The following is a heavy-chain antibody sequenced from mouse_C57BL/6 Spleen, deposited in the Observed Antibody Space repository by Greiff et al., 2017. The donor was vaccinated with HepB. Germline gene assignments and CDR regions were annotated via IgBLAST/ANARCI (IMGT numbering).Heavy chain of an antibody. CDR1: GFSFNTYA. Sequence: EVHLVESGGGLVQPKGSLKLSCAASGFSFNTYAMNWVRQAPGKGLEWVARIRSKSNNYETYYADTVKDRFTISKDDSESMLYLQMNNLKTEDTAMYYCVRHVPQLFFGYWGQGTTLTVSS. V-gene: IGHV10-1*01. J-gene: IGHJ2*01. CDR2: IRSKSNNYET. CDR3: VRHVPQLFFGY. D-gene: IGHD4-1*02.